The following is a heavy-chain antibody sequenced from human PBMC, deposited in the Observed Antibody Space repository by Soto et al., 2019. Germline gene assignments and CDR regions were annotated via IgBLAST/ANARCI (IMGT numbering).Heavy chain of an antibody. CDR1: GFSLSTSGVG. CDR2: IYWDDDK. D-gene: IGHD2-21*02. CDR3: AHSRCGGDCLQSYSSHYYYGMDV. V-gene: IGHV2-5*02. J-gene: IGHJ6*02. Sequence: QITLKESGPTLVRPTQTLTLTCTFSGFSLSTSGVGVGWIRQPPGNALEWLALIYWDDDKRYSPSLKSRLTITKDTSKNQVVLTMTNMDPVDTSTYYCAHSRCGGDCLQSYSSHYYYGMDVWGQGTTVTVS.